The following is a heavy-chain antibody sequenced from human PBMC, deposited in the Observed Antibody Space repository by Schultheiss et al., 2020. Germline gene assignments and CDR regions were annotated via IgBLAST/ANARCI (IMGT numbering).Heavy chain of an antibody. V-gene: IGHV3-21*04. J-gene: IGHJ6*02. CDR1: GFTFSSHW. Sequence: GGSLRLSCVASGFTFSSHWMSWVRQAPGKGLEWVSSISSSSSYIYYADSVKGRFTISRDNAKNSLYLQMNSLRAEDTAVYYCAKGSRDYYYYGMDVWGQGTTVTVSS. CDR3: AKGSRDYYYYGMDV. D-gene: IGHD2-2*01. CDR2: ISSSSSYI.